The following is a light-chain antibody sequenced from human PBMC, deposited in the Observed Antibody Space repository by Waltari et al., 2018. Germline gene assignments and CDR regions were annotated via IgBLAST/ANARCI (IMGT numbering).Light chain of an antibody. CDR2: YDS. V-gene: IGLV3-21*04. CDR3: QVWDANTDPGV. Sequence: SYVLTQPPSVSVAPGKTASITCGGTKLESKRVNWYQQKPGQAPILVISYDSDRPSGIPERFSGSNSGNTATLTISRVEAGDEADYYCQVWDANTDPGVFGTGTEVTVL. J-gene: IGLJ1*01. CDR1: KLESKR.